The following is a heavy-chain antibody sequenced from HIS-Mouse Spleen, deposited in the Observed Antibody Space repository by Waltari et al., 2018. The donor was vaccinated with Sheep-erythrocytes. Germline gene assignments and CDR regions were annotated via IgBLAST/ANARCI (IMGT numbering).Heavy chain of an antibody. CDR2: ISYDGSNK. V-gene: IGHV3-30-3*01. D-gene: IGHD6-13*01. CDR1: GFTFSSYA. Sequence: SGFTFSSYAMHWVRQAPGKGLEWVAVISYDGSNKYYADSVKGRFTNSRDNSKNTLYLQMNSLRAEDTAVYYCARGAYSSSWYPFQHWGQGTLVTVSS. CDR3: ARGAYSSSWYPFQH. J-gene: IGHJ1*01.